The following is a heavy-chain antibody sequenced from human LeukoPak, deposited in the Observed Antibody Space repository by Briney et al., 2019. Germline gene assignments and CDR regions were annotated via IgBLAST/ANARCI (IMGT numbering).Heavy chain of an antibody. D-gene: IGHD7-27*01. V-gene: IGHV3-7*01. CDR1: GFTFSGFW. CDR2: VNIDGSEK. CDR3: AREGTLRAHWDPFDY. J-gene: IGHJ4*02. Sequence: GGSLRPSCAASGFTFSGFWMSWVRQAPGKGLEWVATVNIDGSEKYYVDSVKGRFTISRDNARNSLYLQMNSLRGEDTAVYYCAREGTLRAHWDPFDYWGQGTLVTVSS.